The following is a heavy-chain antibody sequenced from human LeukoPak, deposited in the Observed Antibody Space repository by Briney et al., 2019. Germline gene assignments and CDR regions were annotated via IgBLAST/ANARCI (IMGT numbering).Heavy chain of an antibody. CDR3: AGTYYDFWSGLKRGPYYFDY. Sequence: SETLSLTCAVYGGSFSGYYWSWIRQPPGKGLERIGEINHSGSTNYNPSLKSRVTISVDTSKNQFSLKLSSVTAADTAVYYCAGTYYDFWSGLKRGPYYFDYWGQGTLVTVSS. J-gene: IGHJ4*02. V-gene: IGHV4-34*01. CDR2: INHSGST. D-gene: IGHD3-3*01. CDR1: GGSFSGYY.